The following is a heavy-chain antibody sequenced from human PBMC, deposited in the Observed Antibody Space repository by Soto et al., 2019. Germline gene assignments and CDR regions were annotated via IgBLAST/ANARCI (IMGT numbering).Heavy chain of an antibody. V-gene: IGHV1-69*01. CDR1: GYIFNNYG. CDR3: ATVPLLYGDYYYFYFQLDV. CDR2: IIPIFGRA. D-gene: IGHD4-17*01. J-gene: IGHJ6*04. Sequence: QGLLVQSGAEVKKPGSSVNVSCKASGYIFNNYGLSWVRQAPGQGREWVGGIIPIFGRAKYAQRLQGRVSITADEDTATAFMELRRLRSEDTAVYFCATVPLLYGDYYYFYFQLDVWGEGTTITVSS.